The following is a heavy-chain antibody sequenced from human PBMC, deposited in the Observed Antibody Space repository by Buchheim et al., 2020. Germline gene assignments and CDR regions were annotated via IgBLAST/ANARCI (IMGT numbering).Heavy chain of an antibody. D-gene: IGHD3-9*01. J-gene: IGHJ4*02. V-gene: IGHV2-70*15. CDR1: GFALSTPGMS. CDR3: ARILTNDIWTGYYMGYFDY. CDR2: IDWDDGK. Sequence: QVTLRESGPALVKPTQTLTLTCTFSGFALSTPGMSVSWVRQPPGKALEWLARIDWDDGKYFSTSLKTRLTISKDTSRNQVGLTMTNMDPVDTATYYCARILTNDIWTGYYMGYFDYWGQGSL.